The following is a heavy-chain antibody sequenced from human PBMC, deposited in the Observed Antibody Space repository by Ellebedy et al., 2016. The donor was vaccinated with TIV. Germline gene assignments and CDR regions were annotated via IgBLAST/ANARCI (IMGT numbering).Heavy chain of an antibody. CDR1: GFTFSDYW. Sequence: PGGSLRLSCAASGFTFSDYWMHWVRQAPGKGLVWVSHIKTDGSSTNYADSVKGRFTISRDNAKNTLYLQMNSLRAEDTAVYYCARVQYCSSTSCHNYFDYWGQGTLITVSS. J-gene: IGHJ4*02. CDR2: IKTDGSST. D-gene: IGHD2-2*01. V-gene: IGHV3-74*01. CDR3: ARVQYCSSTSCHNYFDY.